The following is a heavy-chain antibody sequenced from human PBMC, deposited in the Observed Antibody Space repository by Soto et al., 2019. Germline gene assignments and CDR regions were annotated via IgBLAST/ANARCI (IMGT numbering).Heavy chain of an antibody. V-gene: IGHV3-33*05. CDR3: ARGCRGVLDX. Sequence: GGSLRLSCVASGFNFGNFGMHWVRQAPGKGLEWLTVISNDENIKQDSVRGRFAIARDNSKNTLYLHLTRLRAEDTAIYYCARGCRGVLDXWGQGTPVPGSX. CDR2: ISNDENIK. D-gene: IGHD5-12*01. CDR1: GFNFGNFG. J-gene: IGHJ4*02.